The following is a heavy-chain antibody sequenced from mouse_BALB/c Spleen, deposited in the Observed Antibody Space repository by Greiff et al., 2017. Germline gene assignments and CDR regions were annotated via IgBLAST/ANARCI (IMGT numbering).Heavy chain of an antibody. Sequence: EVKLVESGPGLVKPSQSLSLTCSVTGYSITSGYYWNWIRQFPGNKLEWMGYISYDGSNNYNPSLKNRISITRDTSKNQFFLKLNSVTTEDTATYYCARDRDYDYWGQGTSVTVSS. J-gene: IGHJ4*01. CDR3: ARDRDYDY. CDR2: ISYDGSN. V-gene: IGHV3-6*02. CDR1: GYSITSGYY. D-gene: IGHD1-1*02.